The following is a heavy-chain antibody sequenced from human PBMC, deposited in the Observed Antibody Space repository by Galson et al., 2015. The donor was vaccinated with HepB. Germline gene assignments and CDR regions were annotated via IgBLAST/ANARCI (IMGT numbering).Heavy chain of an antibody. CDR3: ARGDYDILTGYYYFDY. V-gene: IGHV3-66*01. J-gene: IGHJ4*02. CDR1: GFTVSSNY. CDR2: IYSGGST. D-gene: IGHD3-9*01. Sequence: SLRLSCAASGFTVSSNYMSWVRQAPGKGLEWVSVIYSGGSTYYADSVKGRFTISRDNSKNTLYLQMNSLRAEDTAVYYCARGDYDILTGYYYFDYWGQGTLVTVSS.